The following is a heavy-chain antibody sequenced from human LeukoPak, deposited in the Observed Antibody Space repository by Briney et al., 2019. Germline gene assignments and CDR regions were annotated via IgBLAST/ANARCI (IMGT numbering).Heavy chain of an antibody. CDR3: ARDGGYYGSGVEAEFDY. D-gene: IGHD3-10*01. CDR1: GYTFTSYD. V-gene: IGHV1-8*01. Sequence: ASVKVSCKASGYTFTSYDINWVRQATGQGLEWMGWMNPNSGNTGYAQKFQGRVTMTRNTSISTAYMELRSLRSDDTAVYYCARDGGYYGSGVEAEFDYWGQGTLVTVSS. CDR2: MNPNSGNT. J-gene: IGHJ4*02.